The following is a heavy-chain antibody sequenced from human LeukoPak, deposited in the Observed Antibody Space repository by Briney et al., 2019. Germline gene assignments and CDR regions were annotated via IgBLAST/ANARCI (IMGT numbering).Heavy chain of an antibody. J-gene: IGHJ5*02. CDR2: IYYSGST. CDR3: ARTSSWGNNWFDP. D-gene: IGHD6-13*01. CDR1: GGSISSGDYY. Sequence: SETLSLTCTVSGGSISSGDYYWSWIRQPPGKGLEWIGYIYYSGSTNYNPSLKSRVTISVDTSKNQFSLKLSSVTAADTAVYYCARTSSWGNNWFDPWGQGTLVTVSS. V-gene: IGHV4-61*08.